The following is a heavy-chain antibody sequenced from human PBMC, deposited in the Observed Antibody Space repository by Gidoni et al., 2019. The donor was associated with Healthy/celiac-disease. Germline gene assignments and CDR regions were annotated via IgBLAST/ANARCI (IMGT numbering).Heavy chain of an antibody. D-gene: IGHD2-2*01. CDR1: GFPFSSYA. CDR3: AKSRGIVVVPADILFGRAFDI. J-gene: IGHJ3*02. CDR2: ISYDGSNK. V-gene: IGHV3-30*18. Sequence: QVQLVESGGGVVQPGRSLRLSCAAPGFPFSSYALHWVRQVPGKGLEWVAVISYDGSNKYYADSVKGRFTISRDNSKNTLYLQMNSLRAEDTAVYYCAKSRGIVVVPADILFGRAFDIWGQGTMVTVSS.